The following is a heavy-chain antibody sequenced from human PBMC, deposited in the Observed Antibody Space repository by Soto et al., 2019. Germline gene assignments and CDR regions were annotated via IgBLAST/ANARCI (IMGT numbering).Heavy chain of an antibody. D-gene: IGHD3-3*01. Sequence: QVXLVQSGAEVKKPGASVKVSCKASGYTFTSYYMXWXRQAPGQGLEWMGIINPSGGSTSYAQKFQGRVTXXRXXXTXXXXXXXXXXXXXXXAVYYCARGPYYDFWSGYWSWFDPWGQGTLVTVSS. J-gene: IGHJ5*02. CDR2: INPSGGST. CDR1: GYTFTSYY. CDR3: ARGPYYDFWSGYWSWFDP. V-gene: IGHV1-46*01.